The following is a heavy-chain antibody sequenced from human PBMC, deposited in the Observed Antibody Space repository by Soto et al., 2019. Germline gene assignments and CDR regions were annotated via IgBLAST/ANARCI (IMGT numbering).Heavy chain of an antibody. CDR2: ISAYNGNT. CDR1: GYTFTSYG. V-gene: IGHV1-18*01. J-gene: IGHJ3*02. D-gene: IGHD3-3*01. Sequence: ASVKVSCKASGYTFTSYGISWVRQAPGQGLEWMGWISAYNGNTNYAQKLQGRVTMTTDTSTSTAYMELRSLRSDDTAVYYCARDTAPRIGSGYYTGGPTPQNHDAFDIWGQGTMVTVSS. CDR3: ARDTAPRIGSGYYTGGPTPQNHDAFDI.